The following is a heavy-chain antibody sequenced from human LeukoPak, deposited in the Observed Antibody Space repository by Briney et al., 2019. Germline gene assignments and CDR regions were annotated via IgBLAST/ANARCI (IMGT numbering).Heavy chain of an antibody. CDR2: INPNSGGT. D-gene: IGHD2-15*01. CDR1: GYTFTGYY. V-gene: IGHV1-2*04. CDR3: ARDSGGGSGSFNTPDAFDI. J-gene: IGHJ3*02. Sequence: ASVKVSCKASGYTFTGYYMHWVRQAPGQGLEWMGWINPNSGGTNYAQKFQGWVTMTRDTSISTAYMELSRLRSDDTAVYYCARDSGGGSGSFNTPDAFDIWGQGTMVTVSS.